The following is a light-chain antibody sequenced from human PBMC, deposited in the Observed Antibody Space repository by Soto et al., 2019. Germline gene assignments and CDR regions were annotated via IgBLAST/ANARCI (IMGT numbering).Light chain of an antibody. V-gene: IGKV3-20*01. J-gene: IGKJ3*01. CDR3: QQYGSSPSLT. Sequence: EIVLTQSPGTLSLSPGERATLSCRASQSVSSSYLAWYQQKPGQAPRLLIYGASSRATGIPDRFSGIGSGTDFTLTISRLEPEDFAVYYCQQYGSSPSLTFGPRTKVDIK. CDR2: GAS. CDR1: QSVSSSY.